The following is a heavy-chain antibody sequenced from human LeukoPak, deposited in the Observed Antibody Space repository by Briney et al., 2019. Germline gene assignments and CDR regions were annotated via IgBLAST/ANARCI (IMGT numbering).Heavy chain of an antibody. J-gene: IGHJ6*03. D-gene: IGHD3-10*01. V-gene: IGHV1-18*01. Sequence: GASVKVSCKASGYTFTSYGISWVRQAPGQGLEWMGWISAYNGNTNYAQKLQGRVTMTTDTSTGTAYMELRSLRSDDTAVYYCARGRLYGSGSYWDYYYYYYMDVWGKGTTVTISS. CDR1: GYTFTSYG. CDR2: ISAYNGNT. CDR3: ARGRLYGSGSYWDYYYYYYMDV.